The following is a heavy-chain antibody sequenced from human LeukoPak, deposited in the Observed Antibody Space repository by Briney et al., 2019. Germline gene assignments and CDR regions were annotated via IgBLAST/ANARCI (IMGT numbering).Heavy chain of an antibody. CDR3: ARGSAIVVVPAAAGEDY. D-gene: IGHD2-2*01. CDR1: GFTFSDYY. V-gene: IGHV3-11*04. Sequence: GGSLRLSCAASGFTFSDYYVSWIRQAPGKGLEWVSYISSSGSTIYYADSVKGRFTISRDNAKNSLYLQMNSLRAEDTTVYYCARGSAIVVVPAAAGEDYWGQGTLVTVSS. J-gene: IGHJ4*02. CDR2: ISSSGSTI.